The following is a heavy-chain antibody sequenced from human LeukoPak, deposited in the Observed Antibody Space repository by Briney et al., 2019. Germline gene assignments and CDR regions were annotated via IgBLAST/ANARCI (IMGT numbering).Heavy chain of an antibody. V-gene: IGHV3-23*01. CDR2: ISGSGGST. CDR1: GFTFSSYA. J-gene: IGHJ4*02. D-gene: IGHD2-21*01. Sequence: GGSLRLSCAASGFTFSSYAMSWVRQAPGKGLEWVSAISGSGGSTYYADSVKGPSTITRDNFKNTLYLQMNSLKSEETAVYYTAVEGGGSDVVIYFDYWGQGTLVTVSS. CDR3: AVEGGGSDVVIYFDY.